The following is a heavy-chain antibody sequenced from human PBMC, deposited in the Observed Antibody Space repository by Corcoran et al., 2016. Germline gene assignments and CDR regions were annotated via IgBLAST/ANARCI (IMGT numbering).Heavy chain of an antibody. CDR3: ARKGYYYGMDV. CDR2: INPSGGST. V-gene: IGHV1-46*01. CDR1: GYTFTSYY. Sequence: QVQLVQSGAEVKKPGASVKVSCKASGYTFTSYYMHWVRQAPGQGIEWMGIINPSGGSTSYAKKFQGRVTMTRDTSTSTVYMELSSLRAEDTAVYYGARKGYYYGMDVWGQGTTVTVSS. J-gene: IGHJ6*02.